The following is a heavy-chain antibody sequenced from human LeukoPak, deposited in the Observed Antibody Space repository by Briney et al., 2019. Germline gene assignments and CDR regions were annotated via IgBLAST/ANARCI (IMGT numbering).Heavy chain of an antibody. CDR1: GDSISSGGYY. Sequence: PSETLSLTCTVSGDSISSGGYYWSWIRQHPAKGLEWIGYIYYTGSTYCNPSLKSRLTISLDTSKNQFSLKLSSVTAADTAIYCCARDISGYNCIDCWGQGTLVTVSS. CDR3: ARDISGYNCIDC. D-gene: IGHD5-24*01. J-gene: IGHJ4*02. CDR2: IYYTGST. V-gene: IGHV4-31*03.